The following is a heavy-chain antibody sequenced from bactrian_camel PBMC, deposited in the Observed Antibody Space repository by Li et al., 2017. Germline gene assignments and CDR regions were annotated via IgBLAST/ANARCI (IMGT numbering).Heavy chain of an antibody. CDR2: LYRGTDIT. J-gene: IGHJ4*01. CDR3: AKIYTAGYGCLPGLLSSDFLG. CDR1: ADIYRRNC. Sequence: HVQLVESGGESVQAGESLRLSCTASADIYRRNCMAWFRRSPGKEREGVALLYRGTDITRYADSVKGRFTISKDNAKNTLYLEMNSLKPEDTAMYYCAKIYTAGYGCLPGLLSSDFLGWGQGTQVTVS. V-gene: IGHV3S54*01. D-gene: IGHD3*01.